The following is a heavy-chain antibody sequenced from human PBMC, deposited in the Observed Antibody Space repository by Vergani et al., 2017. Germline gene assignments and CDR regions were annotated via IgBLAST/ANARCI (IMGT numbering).Heavy chain of an antibody. D-gene: IGHD6-6*01. CDR2: IYTSEST. J-gene: IGHJ4*02. Sequence: QVQLQESGPGLVKPSETLSLTCIVSGGSISPYYWSWIRQPAGKGLEWVGRIYTSESTNYNPSLKSLVTMSVDTSKNQFSLKLSSVTAAETAVYYCAREYSISVGFLAYWGQGTLVTVSS. CDR3: AREYSISVGFLAY. CDR1: GGSISPYY. V-gene: IGHV4-4*07.